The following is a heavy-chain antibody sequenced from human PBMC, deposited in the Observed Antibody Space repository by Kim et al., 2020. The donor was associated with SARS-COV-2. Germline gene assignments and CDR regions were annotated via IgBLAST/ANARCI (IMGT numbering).Heavy chain of an antibody. D-gene: IGHD3-9*01. V-gene: IGHV3-15*01. CDR2: IKSKAANVTT. CDR1: GFTFNKAW. CDR3: TTAGSHFDWLGLNWFDP. Sequence: GGSLRLSCAASGFTFNKAWMTWVRQAPGKGLEWIGRIKSKAANVTTDYAAPVKGRFTISRDDSKNTLYLQMNGLKVEDTAVYYCTTAGSHFDWLGLNWFDPWGPGPLVAVSS. J-gene: IGHJ5*02.